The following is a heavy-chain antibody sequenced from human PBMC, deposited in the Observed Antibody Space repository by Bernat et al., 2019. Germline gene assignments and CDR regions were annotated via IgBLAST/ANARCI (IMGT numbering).Heavy chain of an antibody. CDR2: SRSKADSYAT. CDR3: TVSVVVTAKRYSGAFDI. D-gene: IGHD2-21*02. J-gene: IGHJ3*02. V-gene: IGHV3-73*02. Sequence: EVQLVESGGGLVQPGGSLKLSCSASGFTFSGSAMHWVRQASGKGLAWVGRSRSKADSYATAYAASVTGRLTISRDDSKNTANLQMNSLKTEDTAVYSCTVSVVVTAKRYSGAFDIWGQGTMVTVSS. CDR1: GFTFSGSA.